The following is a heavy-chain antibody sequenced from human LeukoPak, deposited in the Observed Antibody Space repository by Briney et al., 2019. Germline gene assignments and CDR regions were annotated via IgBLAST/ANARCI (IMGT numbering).Heavy chain of an antibody. V-gene: IGHV3-23*01. Sequence: GGSLRLSCAASGFTFSSYAMSWVRQAPGKGLEWVSAISGSGGSTYYADSVKGRFTISRDNSKNTLYLQMKSLRAEDTAVYYCAKGDARGDGYNLDAFDIWGQGTMVTVSS. CDR3: AKGDARGDGYNLDAFDI. CDR2: ISGSGGST. J-gene: IGHJ3*02. D-gene: IGHD5-24*01. CDR1: GFTFSSYA.